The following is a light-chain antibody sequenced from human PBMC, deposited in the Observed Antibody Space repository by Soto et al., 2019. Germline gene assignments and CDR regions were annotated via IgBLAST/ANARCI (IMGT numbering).Light chain of an antibody. CDR1: QSVSTN. CDR3: QQYDDWPLYT. J-gene: IGKJ2*01. V-gene: IGKV3-15*01. CDR2: AAS. Sequence: EIVMTQSPATLSVSPGERATLSCRASQSVSTNLAWYQQKPDQAPRLLIYAASSRATDLPARFSGSGSGTDFTLTISSLQSEDFAVYYCQQYDDWPLYTFGQGTKLEIK.